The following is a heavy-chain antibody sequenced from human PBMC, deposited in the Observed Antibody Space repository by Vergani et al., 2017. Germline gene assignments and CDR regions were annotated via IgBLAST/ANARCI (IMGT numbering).Heavy chain of an antibody. J-gene: IGHJ3*02. D-gene: IGHD3-16*01. Sequence: QVQLQESGPGLVKPSQTLSLTCTVSGGSFNSGSYYWGWLRQPAGKLLEWIGRIHTNGVIHYNPSLNSRATLSVDTSRNQLSLKLTSVTATDTAIYFGARGNPYVDFDIWGQGTMITVSS. V-gene: IGHV4-61*02. CDR2: IHTNGVI. CDR3: ARGNPYVDFDI. CDR1: GGSFNSGSYY.